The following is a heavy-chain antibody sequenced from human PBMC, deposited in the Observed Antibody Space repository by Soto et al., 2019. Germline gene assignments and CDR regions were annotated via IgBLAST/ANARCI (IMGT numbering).Heavy chain of an antibody. V-gene: IGHV1-69*06. D-gene: IGHD2-8*01. Sequence: QAQLVQSGAEVKKPGASVKVSCKASGGTFSSYAISWVRQAPGQGLEWMGGIIPIFGTANYAQKFQGRVTITADKSTSTAYMELSSLRSEDTAVYYCARVSQYCTNGVCPFDYWGQGTLVTVSS. CDR1: GGTFSSYA. CDR2: IIPIFGTA. CDR3: ARVSQYCTNGVCPFDY. J-gene: IGHJ4*02.